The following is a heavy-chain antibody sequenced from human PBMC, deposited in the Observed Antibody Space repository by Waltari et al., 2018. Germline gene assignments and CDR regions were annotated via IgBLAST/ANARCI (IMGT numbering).Heavy chain of an antibody. D-gene: IGHD6-13*01. Sequence: QVQLQQWGAGLLKPSETLSLTCAVYGGSFRGYYWSWTRQPPGKGLEWIGEINHSGSTNYNPSLKSRVTISVDTSKNQFSLKLSSVTAADTAVYYCARGDGPSDGSSWPYFDYWGQGTLVTVSS. CDR2: INHSGST. J-gene: IGHJ4*02. CDR1: GGSFRGYY. CDR3: ARGDGPSDGSSWPYFDY. V-gene: IGHV4-34*01.